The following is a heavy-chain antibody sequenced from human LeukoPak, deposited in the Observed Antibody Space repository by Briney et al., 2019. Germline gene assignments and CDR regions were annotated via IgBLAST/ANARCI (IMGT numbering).Heavy chain of an antibody. CDR1: GFTFSSYS. V-gene: IGHV3-48*04. J-gene: IGHJ4*02. CDR2: ISSSSITI. CDR3: ARDRGGSYSAIDY. Sequence: GGSLRLSCAASGFTFSSYSLNWVRQAPGKGLEWVSFISSSSITIYYADSVKGRFTISRDNAEKSLYLQTNSLRAEDTAVYYCARDRGGSYSAIDYWGQGTLVTVSS. D-gene: IGHD2-15*01.